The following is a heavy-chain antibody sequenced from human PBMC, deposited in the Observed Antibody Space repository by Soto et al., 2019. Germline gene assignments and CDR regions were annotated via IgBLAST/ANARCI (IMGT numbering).Heavy chain of an antibody. J-gene: IGHJ5*02. D-gene: IGHD3-10*01. CDR1: GVTFSSET. CDR2: SIPLFGTA. CDR3: ATELGENPASPFGA. V-gene: IGHV1-69*01. Sequence: QVQLVQSGADVKKPGSSVKVSCQASGVTFSSETLGWVRQAPGQGLEWVGGSIPLFGTASYAQKFQGRVTITADESTSTVYMELSSLRSDDTAVYFCATELGENPASPFGAWGQGTLVTVSS.